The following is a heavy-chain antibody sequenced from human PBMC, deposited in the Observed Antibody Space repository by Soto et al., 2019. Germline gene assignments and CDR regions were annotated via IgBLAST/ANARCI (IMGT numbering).Heavy chain of an antibody. Sequence: AVKLSCKASGGTFSSYAISWVRQAPGQGREWMGGIIPIFGTANYAQKFQGRVTITADESASTAYMELSSLRSEDTAVYYCARDGRGRYFDWLKDGMDVWGQGTTVTVSS. V-gene: IGHV1-69*13. J-gene: IGHJ6*02. CDR3: ARDGRGRYFDWLKDGMDV. D-gene: IGHD3-9*01. CDR1: GGTFSSYA. CDR2: IIPIFGTA.